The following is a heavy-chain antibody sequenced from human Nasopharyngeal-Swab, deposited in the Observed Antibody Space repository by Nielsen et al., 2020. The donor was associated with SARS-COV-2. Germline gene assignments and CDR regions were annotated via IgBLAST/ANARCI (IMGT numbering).Heavy chain of an antibody. D-gene: IGHD2-21*02. Sequence: ASVKVSCKASGYTFTGYYIHWVRQAPGQGLEWMGRINPYSGGTNYAQKFQGRVTMTRDTSISTAYMELSRLRSDDTAVYYCAGDYCGGDCFPDSWGQGTLVTVSS. J-gene: IGHJ4*02. CDR1: GYTFTGYY. V-gene: IGHV1-2*06. CDR2: INPYSGGT. CDR3: AGDYCGGDCFPDS.